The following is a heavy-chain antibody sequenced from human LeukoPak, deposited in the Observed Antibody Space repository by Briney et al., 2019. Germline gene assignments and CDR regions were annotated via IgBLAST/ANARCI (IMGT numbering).Heavy chain of an antibody. D-gene: IGHD2-21*01. CDR3: ARFVPVRTHTNSPGFDY. J-gene: IGHJ4*02. V-gene: IGHV4-59*11. Sequence: SETLSLTCTVSGDSMDTHYWSWIRQTPGKGLEWIAYISYSGSFNYNPSLKSRVTTSIDTSTNQFSLVLTSVTAADTAGYYCARFVPVRTHTNSPGFDYWGQGTLVTVSS. CDR1: GDSMDTHY. CDR2: ISYSGSF.